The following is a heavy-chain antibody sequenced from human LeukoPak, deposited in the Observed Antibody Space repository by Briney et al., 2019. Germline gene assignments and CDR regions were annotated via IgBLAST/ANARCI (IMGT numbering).Heavy chain of an antibody. CDR1: GGSISSSRYY. J-gene: IGHJ3*02. CDR3: ARVWTLPNDAFDI. D-gene: IGHD3/OR15-3a*01. V-gene: IGHV4-39*07. Sequence: PSETLSLTCTVSGGSISSSRYYWGWIRQPPGKGLEWIGSLYYSGNTYYNPSLKSRVTISVDTSKNQFSLKLSSVTAADTAIYYCARVWTLPNDAFDIWGQGTVVTVSS. CDR2: LYYSGNT.